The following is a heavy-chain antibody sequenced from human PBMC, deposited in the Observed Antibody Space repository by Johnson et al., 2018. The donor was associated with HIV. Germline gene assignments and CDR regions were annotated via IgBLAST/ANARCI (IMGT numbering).Heavy chain of an antibody. Sequence: VQLVESGGGVVQPGRSLRLSCAASGFTFSDYYMSWIRQAPGKGLEWVSYISSSGSTIYYADSVKGRFTISRDNAKNSLYLQMNSLRAEDTALYYCAKDIAPDCTGGVCYHAFDIWGQGTMVTVSS. D-gene: IGHD2-8*02. J-gene: IGHJ3*02. CDR2: ISSSGSTI. CDR1: GFTFSDYY. CDR3: AKDIAPDCTGGVCYHAFDI. V-gene: IGHV3-11*01.